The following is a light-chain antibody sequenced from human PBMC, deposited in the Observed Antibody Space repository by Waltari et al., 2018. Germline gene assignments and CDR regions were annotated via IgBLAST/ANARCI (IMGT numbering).Light chain of an antibody. J-gene: IGLJ2*01. Sequence: QSALTQPPSASGSPGQSVTISCTGTSSDVGGYNYVSWYQQHPGKAPKLMISEVTKRPSGVPDRFSGSKSGNTASLTVSGLQVEDEADYYCSSYAGSNNLVFGGGTKLTVL. CDR3: SSYAGSNNLV. CDR1: SSDVGGYNY. V-gene: IGLV2-8*01. CDR2: EVT.